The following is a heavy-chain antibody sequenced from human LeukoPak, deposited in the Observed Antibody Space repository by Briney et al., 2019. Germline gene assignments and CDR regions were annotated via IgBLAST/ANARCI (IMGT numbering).Heavy chain of an antibody. J-gene: IGHJ5*02. CDR1: GFTFSSYW. CDR2: INQNGSEK. D-gene: IGHD2-15*01. Sequence: GGSLRLSCAASGFTFSSYWMSWVRQAPGKGLEWVANINQNGSEKYYVDSVKGRFTISRDNAKNSLYLQMNSLRAEDTAVYYCAREGCSGGSCYHNWFDPWGQGTLVTVSS. V-gene: IGHV3-7*01. CDR3: AREGCSGGSCYHNWFDP.